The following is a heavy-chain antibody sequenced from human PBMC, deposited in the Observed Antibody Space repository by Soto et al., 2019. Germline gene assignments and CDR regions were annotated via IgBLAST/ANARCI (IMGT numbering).Heavy chain of an antibody. CDR2: ISNSGTII. Sequence: QVQLVDSGGVLVKPGGSLRLSCAASGFIFSDYYMSWVRLAPGKGLECISYISNSGTIIYYTDSVKGRFTISRDNAKNSLFLQMNSLRAEDTATYHCARGATSFDPWGQGTLVTVSS. J-gene: IGHJ5*02. CDR3: ARGATSFDP. D-gene: IGHD1-1*01. CDR1: GFIFSDYY. V-gene: IGHV3-11*01.